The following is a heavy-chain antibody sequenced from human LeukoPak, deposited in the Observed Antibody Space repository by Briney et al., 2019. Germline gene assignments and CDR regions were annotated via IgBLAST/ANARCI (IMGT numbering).Heavy chain of an antibody. J-gene: IGHJ4*02. CDR1: GYTFTGYS. Sequence: GASVKVSCKASGYTFTGYSINWLRQAPGQGLEWMGWITTSTGNPTYAQGFTGRFVFSLDTSVSTTYLHINSLKAEDTVVYYCARDASTINFDYWGQGTLVTVSS. CDR3: ARDASTINFDY. V-gene: IGHV7-4-1*02. D-gene: IGHD5/OR15-5a*01. CDR2: ITTSTGNP.